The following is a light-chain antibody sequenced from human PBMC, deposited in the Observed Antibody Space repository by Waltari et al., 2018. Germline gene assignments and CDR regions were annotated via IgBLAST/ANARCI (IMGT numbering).Light chain of an antibody. V-gene: IGLV1-47*01. J-gene: IGLJ3*02. CDR1: SSTIGSQY. CDR3: AVWDDSLSAWV. Sequence: QSVLTQPPSASGTPGQRVTIPCSGTSSTIGSQYVFWYQQLPGTATKLLSYRNNQRTSGVPDRFAGSKSGTSASLAISGLRSEDEADYHCAVWDDSLSAWVFGGGTKLTVL. CDR2: RNN.